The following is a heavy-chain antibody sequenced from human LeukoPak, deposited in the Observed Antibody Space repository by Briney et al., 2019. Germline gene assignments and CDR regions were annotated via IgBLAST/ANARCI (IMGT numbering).Heavy chain of an antibody. Sequence: GGSLRLSCAASGFTFNSHSMNWVRQAPGKGLEWVAVIWYDGSNKYYADSVKGRYTISRDNSKDTLYLQTNSLRAEDTAVYYCATDRNSGKYYDYWGQGTLVSVSS. CDR2: IWYDGSNK. V-gene: IGHV3-33*08. CDR1: GFTFNSHS. CDR3: ATDRNSGKYYDY. D-gene: IGHD1-26*01. J-gene: IGHJ4*02.